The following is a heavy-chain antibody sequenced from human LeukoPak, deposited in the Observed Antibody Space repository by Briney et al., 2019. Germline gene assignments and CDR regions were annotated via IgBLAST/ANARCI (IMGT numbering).Heavy chain of an antibody. V-gene: IGHV4-34*01. CDR2: INHSGST. J-gene: IGHJ4*02. D-gene: IGHD3-22*01. Sequence: SETLSLTCAVYGGSFRGYYWSWIRQPPGKGLEWIGEINHSGSTNYNPSLKSRVTISVDTSKNQFSLKLSSVTAADTAVYYCARGVYYDSSGYYYFDYWGQGTLVTVSS. CDR3: ARGVYYDSSGYYYFDY. CDR1: GGSFRGYY.